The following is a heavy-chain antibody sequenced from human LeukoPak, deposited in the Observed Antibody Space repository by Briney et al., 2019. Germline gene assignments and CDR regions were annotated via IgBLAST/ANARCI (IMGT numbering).Heavy chain of an antibody. V-gene: IGHV3-23*01. CDR3: APTQQWLPPLDY. D-gene: IGHD6-19*01. J-gene: IGHJ4*02. Sequence: GGSLRLSCAASGVTLSTYAMSWARQAPGKGLEWVSGISSSGSGDNTYYADSVKGRFTISRDSSKNTLYLQMNSPRAEDTAVYYCAPTQQWLPPLDYWGQGTLVTVSS. CDR1: GVTLSTYA. CDR2: ISSSGSGDNT.